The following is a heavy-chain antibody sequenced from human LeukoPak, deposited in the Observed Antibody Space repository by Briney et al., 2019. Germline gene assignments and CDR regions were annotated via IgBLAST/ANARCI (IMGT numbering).Heavy chain of an antibody. D-gene: IGHD2-15*01. CDR3: ARAYGYCSAGSCYYYGMDV. CDR2: IHPGDSDT. V-gene: IGHV5-51*01. Sequence: GESLKISCKGSGYSFTTHWIAWVRQMPGKGLEWMGIIHPGDSDTRYSPSLQGQVTISADKSISTAYLQWSSLKASDTAMYYCARAYGYCSAGSCYYYGMDVWGQGTTVTASS. CDR1: GYSFTTHW. J-gene: IGHJ6*02.